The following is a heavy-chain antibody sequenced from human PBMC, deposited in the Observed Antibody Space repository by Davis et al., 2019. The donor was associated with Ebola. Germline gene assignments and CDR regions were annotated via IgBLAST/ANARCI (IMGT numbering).Heavy chain of an antibody. V-gene: IGHV4-34*01. J-gene: IGHJ4*02. CDR1: GGSLSSYY. Sequence: SETLSLTCVVSGGSLSSYYWSWIRQPPGKGLEWIGEINHSGSTNYNPSLKSRVTISVDTSKNQFSLKLSSVTAADTAVYYCARGRGYYYGSGSYYKHWGQGTLVTVSS. D-gene: IGHD3-10*01. CDR3: ARGRGYYYGSGSYYKH. CDR2: INHSGST.